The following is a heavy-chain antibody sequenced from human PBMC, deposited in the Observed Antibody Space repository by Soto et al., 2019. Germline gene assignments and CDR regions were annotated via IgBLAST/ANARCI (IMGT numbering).Heavy chain of an antibody. V-gene: IGHV3-33*01. J-gene: IGHJ4*02. CDR1: GFTFSSYV. CDR2: IWYDGSNK. D-gene: IGHD1-7*01. Sequence: PGGSLRLSCAASGFTFSSYVMHWVRQAPGKGLEWVAVIWYDGSNKYYADSVKGRFTISRDNSKNTLYLQMNSLRAEDTAVYYCARVSNNWNYDGVSNAFDYWGQGTLVTVSS. CDR3: ARVSNNWNYDGVSNAFDY.